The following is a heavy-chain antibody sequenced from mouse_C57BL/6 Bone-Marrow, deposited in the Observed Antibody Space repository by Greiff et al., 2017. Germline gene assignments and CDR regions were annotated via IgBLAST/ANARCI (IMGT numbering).Heavy chain of an antibody. CDR3: ARLPYYCDY. V-gene: IGHV5-16*01. CDR1: GFTFSDYY. Sequence: EVMLVESEGGLVQPGSSMKLSCTASGFTFSDYYMAWVRQVPEKGLEWVANINYDGSSTYYLDSLKSRFIISRDNAKNILYLQMSSLKSEDTATYYCARLPYYCDYWGQGTTLTVSS. J-gene: IGHJ2*01. CDR2: INYDGSST.